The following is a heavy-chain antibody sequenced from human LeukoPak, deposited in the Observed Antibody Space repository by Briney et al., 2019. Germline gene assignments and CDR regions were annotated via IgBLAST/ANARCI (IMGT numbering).Heavy chain of an antibody. V-gene: IGHV1-8*01. J-gene: IGHJ6*02. CDR2: MNPNSGNT. CDR1: GYTFTSYD. D-gene: IGHD3-10*01. CDR3: ARVRYYYGSGSYYDRRNYYYYGMDV. Sequence: ASVKVSCKAPGYTFTSYDINWVRQATGQGLEWMGWMNPNSGNTGYAQKFQGRVTMTRNTSISTAYMELSSLRSEDTAVYYCARVRYYYGSGSYYDRRNYYYYGMDVWGQGTTVTVSS.